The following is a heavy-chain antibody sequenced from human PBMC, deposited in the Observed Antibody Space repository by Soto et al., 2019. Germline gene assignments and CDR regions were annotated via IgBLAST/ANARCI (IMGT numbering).Heavy chain of an antibody. CDR2: IYYSGST. CDR1: GGSISSGDYY. J-gene: IGHJ5*02. V-gene: IGHV4-30-4*01. CDR3: AGKPGSRDGFAP. Sequence: SETLSLTCTVSGGSISSGDYYWSWIRQPPGKGLEWIGYIYYSGSTYYNPSLKSRVTISVDTSKNQFSLKLSSVTAADPAVYYCAGKPGSRDGFAPWGKGTLVTVP.